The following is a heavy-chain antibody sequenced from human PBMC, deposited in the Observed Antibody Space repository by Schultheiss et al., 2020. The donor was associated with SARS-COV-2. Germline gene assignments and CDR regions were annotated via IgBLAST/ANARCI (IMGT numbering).Heavy chain of an antibody. Sequence: GGSLRLSCAASGFTFSSYSMNWVRQAPGKGLEWVSYISSSGSTIYYADSVKGRFTISRDNSKNTLYLQMNSLRAEDTAVYYCARGHSGYDYYWGQGTLVTVSS. CDR3: ARGHSGYDYY. J-gene: IGHJ4*02. CDR2: ISSSGSTI. CDR1: GFTFSSYS. D-gene: IGHD5-12*01. V-gene: IGHV3-48*01.